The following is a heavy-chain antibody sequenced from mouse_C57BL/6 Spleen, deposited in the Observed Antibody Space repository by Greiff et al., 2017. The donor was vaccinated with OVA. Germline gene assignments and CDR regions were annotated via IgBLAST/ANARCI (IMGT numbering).Heavy chain of an antibody. J-gene: IGHJ4*01. D-gene: IGHD2-3*01. CDR2: IDPSDSET. CDR1: GYTFTSYW. V-gene: IGHV1-52*01. Sequence: QVQLQQPGAELVRPGSSVKLSCKASGYTFTSYWMHWVKQRPIQGLEWIGNIDPSDSETHYNQKFKDKATLTVDKSSSTAYMQLSSLTSEDSAVYYCAREDDGYGYAFDYWGQGTSVTVSS. CDR3: AREDDGYGYAFDY.